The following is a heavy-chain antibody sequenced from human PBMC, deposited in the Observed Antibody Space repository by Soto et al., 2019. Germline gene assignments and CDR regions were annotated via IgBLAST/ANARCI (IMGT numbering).Heavy chain of an antibody. D-gene: IGHD6-13*01. V-gene: IGHV3-48*03. CDR2: ISSSGSTI. CDR3: ARAYSSSYYYYGMDV. J-gene: IGHJ6*02. CDR1: GFTFSSYE. Sequence: GGSLRLSCAASGFTFSSYEMDWVRQAPGKELEWVSYISSSGSTIYYADSVKGRFTISRDNAKNSLYLQMNSLRAEDTAVYYCARAYSSSYYYYGMDVWGQGTTVTVSS.